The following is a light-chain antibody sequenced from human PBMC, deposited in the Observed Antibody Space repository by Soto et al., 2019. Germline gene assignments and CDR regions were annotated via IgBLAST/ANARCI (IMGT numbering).Light chain of an antibody. CDR2: DAS. V-gene: IGKV3-11*01. J-gene: IGKJ5*01. Sequence: EIVLTQSPATLSLSPWERATLSCMASQSVSSYLAWYQQKPGQAPRLLIYDASNRATGIPARFSGSGSGTDFTLTISSLEPEDFAVYYCQQRSNWPPITFGQGTRLENK. CDR1: QSVSSY. CDR3: QQRSNWPPIT.